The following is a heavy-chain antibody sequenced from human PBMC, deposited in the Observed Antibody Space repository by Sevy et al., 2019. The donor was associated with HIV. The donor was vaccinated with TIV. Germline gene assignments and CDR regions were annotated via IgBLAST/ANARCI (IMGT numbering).Heavy chain of an antibody. CDR2: VDPSAGNT. J-gene: IGHJ4*02. CDR1: GDTFTNNY. CDR3: VRADPDQHFDS. V-gene: IGHV1-46*01. Sequence: ASVKVSCKASGDTFTNNYIHWVRQAPGQGLDWMGMVDPSAGNTTYAQKFQGRVTMTRDTSTRILYMDLSSLGSEDTAVYYCVRADPDQHFDSWGQGTLVTVSS.